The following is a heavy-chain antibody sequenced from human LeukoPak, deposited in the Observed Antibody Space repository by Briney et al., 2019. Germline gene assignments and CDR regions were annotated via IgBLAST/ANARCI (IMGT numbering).Heavy chain of an antibody. CDR2: VYYSGST. J-gene: IGHJ6*02. Sequence: ASETLSLTCTVSGGSMRSYYWRWIRQPPGKGLEWIGYVYYSGSTNYNPSLKSRVTISVDTSKNQFSLKLSSVTAADTAVYYCARLGRRRYSGYDNPYYYYGMDVWGQGTTVTVSS. D-gene: IGHD5-12*01. CDR3: ARLGRRRYSGYDNPYYYYGMDV. V-gene: IGHV4-59*08. CDR1: GGSMRSYY.